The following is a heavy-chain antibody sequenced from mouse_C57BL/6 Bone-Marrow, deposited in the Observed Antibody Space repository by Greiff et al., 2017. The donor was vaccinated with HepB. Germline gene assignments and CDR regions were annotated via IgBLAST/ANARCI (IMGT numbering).Heavy chain of an antibody. D-gene: IGHD2-13*01. V-gene: IGHV5-16*01. CDR1: GFPFSDYY. CDR2: INYDGSST. Sequence: LMESEGGLVQPGSSMKLSCTASGFPFSDYYMAWVRQVPEKGLEWVANINYDGSSTYYLDSLKSRFIISRDNAQNILYRQMSSLKSEDTATYYCARAGDYDAMDYWGQGTSGTVSS. J-gene: IGHJ4*01. CDR3: ARAGDYDAMDY.